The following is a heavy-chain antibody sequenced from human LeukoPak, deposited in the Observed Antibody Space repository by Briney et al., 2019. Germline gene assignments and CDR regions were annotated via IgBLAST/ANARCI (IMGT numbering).Heavy chain of an antibody. V-gene: IGHV3-21*01. D-gene: IGHD3-10*01. CDR1: GFTFSSYS. J-gene: IGHJ5*02. CDR2: MTNTGKYI. CDR3: ARDLYYDSGKYYNPWFDP. Sequence: GGSLRLSCAASGFTFSSYSMNWVRQAPGKGLEWVSSMTNTGKYIYYADSVKGRFTISRDNAKNSLYLQMNSLRAEDTAVYYCARDLYYDSGKYYNPWFDPWGQGTLVTVSS.